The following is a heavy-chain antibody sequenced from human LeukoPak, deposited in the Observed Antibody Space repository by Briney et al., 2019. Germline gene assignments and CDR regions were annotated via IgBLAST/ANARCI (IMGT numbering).Heavy chain of an antibody. CDR3: ARGMVRGANDAFDI. CDR1: GYTFISYD. J-gene: IGHJ3*02. D-gene: IGHD3-10*01. Sequence: ASVEVSCKASGYTFISYDINWVRQVTGQGLEWMGWINTNTGNPTYAQGFTGRFVFSLDTSVSTAYLQISSLKAEDTAVYYCARGMVRGANDAFDIWGQGTMVTVSS. V-gene: IGHV7-4-1*02. CDR2: INTNTGNP.